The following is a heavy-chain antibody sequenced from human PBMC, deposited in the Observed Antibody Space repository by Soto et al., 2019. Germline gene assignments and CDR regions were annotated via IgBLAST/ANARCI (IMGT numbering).Heavy chain of an antibody. D-gene: IGHD1-26*01. V-gene: IGHV1-3*01. Sequence: ASVKVSCKASGYTFTSYAMHWVRQAPGQRLEWMGWINAGNGNTKYSQKFQDRVTITRDTSASTASMELSSLRSEDTAVYYCASGVGAHYYYYGMDVWGQGTTVTVS. CDR1: GYTFTSYA. J-gene: IGHJ6*02. CDR3: ASGVGAHYYYYGMDV. CDR2: INAGNGNT.